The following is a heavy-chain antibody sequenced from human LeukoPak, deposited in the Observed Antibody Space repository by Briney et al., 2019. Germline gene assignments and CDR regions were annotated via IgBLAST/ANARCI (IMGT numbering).Heavy chain of an antibody. J-gene: IGHJ4*02. CDR3: ARAIMITFGGIIVPTFFDY. CDR2: ISAYNGNT. D-gene: IGHD3-16*02. CDR1: GYTFTSYG. V-gene: IGHV1-18*01. Sequence: ASVKVSCKASGYTFTSYGISWVRHAPGQGLEWMGWISAYNGNTNYAQKLQGRVTMTTDTSTSTAYMELRSLRSDDTAVYYCARAIMITFGGIIVPTFFDYWGQGTLVTVSS.